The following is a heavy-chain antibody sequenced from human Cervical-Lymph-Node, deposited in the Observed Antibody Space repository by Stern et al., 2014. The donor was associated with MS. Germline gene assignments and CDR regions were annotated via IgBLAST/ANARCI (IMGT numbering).Heavy chain of an antibody. V-gene: IGHV4-59*08. J-gene: IGHJ5*02. CDR1: GGSMSGYY. Sequence: VQLVQSGPGLVKPSETLSLTCSVSGGSMSGYYWSWIRQPPGKGLEWIGYISYTGSTTYNPSLKSRVTISAAPSQTHLSLTLASLTAADTAVYYCARMTQLLRSDCDPWGRGTLVIVSS. CDR2: ISYTGST. CDR3: ARMTQLLRSDCDP. D-gene: IGHD4-17*01.